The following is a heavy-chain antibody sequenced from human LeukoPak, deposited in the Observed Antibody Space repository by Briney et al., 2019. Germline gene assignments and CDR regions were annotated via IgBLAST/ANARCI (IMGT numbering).Heavy chain of an antibody. CDR3: ARDRAAAAGTGLYYYMDV. J-gene: IGHJ6*03. Sequence: GGSLRLSCAASGFTFSSYSMNWVRQAPGKGLEWVSSISSSSSYIYYADSVKGRFTISRDNAKNSLYLQMNSLRAEDTAVYYCARDRAAAAGTGLYYYMDVWGKGTTVTVSS. V-gene: IGHV3-21*01. CDR2: ISSSSSYI. CDR1: GFTFSSYS. D-gene: IGHD6-13*01.